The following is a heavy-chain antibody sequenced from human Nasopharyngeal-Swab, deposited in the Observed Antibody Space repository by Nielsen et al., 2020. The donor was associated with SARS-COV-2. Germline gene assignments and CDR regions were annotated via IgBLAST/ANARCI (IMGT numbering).Heavy chain of an antibody. V-gene: IGHV5-51*01. CDR1: GYSLTTYW. J-gene: IGHJ3*02. D-gene: IGHD3-16*01. CDR3: ARVPVGGGAFDI. CDR2: IYPDDSDT. Sequence: GESLKISCQGSGYSLTTYWIGWVRQMPGKGLEWMGIIYPDDSDTIYSPSFQGQVTISADKSIRTAYLQWSSLKASDTAMYYCARVPVGGGAFDIWGQGTMVTVSS.